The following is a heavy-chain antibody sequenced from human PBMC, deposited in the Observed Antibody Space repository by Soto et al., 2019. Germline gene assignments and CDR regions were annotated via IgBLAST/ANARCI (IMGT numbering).Heavy chain of an antibody. Sequence: ASVKVSCKTSGYFFNDYHMHWVRKAPGQGLEWMGWINPKNGDTNYAQKFQDRVTMTRDTSISTAYMELSRLRSDDTAVYYCARAADGEYSGSAHWFDPWGQGTLVTVPS. J-gene: IGHJ5*02. V-gene: IGHV1-2*02. CDR3: ARAADGEYSGSAHWFDP. D-gene: IGHD1-26*01. CDR2: INPKNGDT. CDR1: GYFFNDYH.